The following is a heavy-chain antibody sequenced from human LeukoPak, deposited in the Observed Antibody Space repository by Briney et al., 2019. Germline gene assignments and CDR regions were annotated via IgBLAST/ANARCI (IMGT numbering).Heavy chain of an antibody. J-gene: IGHJ4*02. Sequence: PSETLSLTCAGYGGSFNGYSWSWLRQAPGKGLEWVSYISSSSSTIYYADSVKGRFTISTDNAKSSLYLQMNSLRAEETAVYYCARDRGGSYSSSGLFDYWGQGTLVTVSS. CDR3: ARDRGGSYSSSGLFDY. V-gene: IGHV3-48*04. CDR1: GGSFNGYS. CDR2: ISSSSSTI. D-gene: IGHD1-26*01.